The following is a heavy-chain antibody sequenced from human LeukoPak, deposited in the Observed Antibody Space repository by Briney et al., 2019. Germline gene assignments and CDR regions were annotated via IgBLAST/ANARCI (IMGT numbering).Heavy chain of an antibody. D-gene: IGHD4-17*01. V-gene: IGHV4-59*01. CDR1: SGSINNYY. CDR3: AREGRQDYVYFDH. CDR2: IYYSGST. Sequence: SETLSLTCTVSSGSINNYYWSWIRQPPGKGLEWIGYIYYSGSTSYYPSLRSRVTISIDTSKNQFSLKLSSMTAADTAVYYRAREGRQDYVYFDHWGQGSLVTVS. J-gene: IGHJ4*02.